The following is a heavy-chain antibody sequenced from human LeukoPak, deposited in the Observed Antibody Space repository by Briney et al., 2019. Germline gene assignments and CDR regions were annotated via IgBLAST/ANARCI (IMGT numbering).Heavy chain of an antibody. Sequence: GASVKVSCKASGYTFTSSGISWVRQAPGQGLEWMGWISVYNGDTNYAQKLQGRVTMTTDTSTSTAYMDLRSLRSDDTAVYFCARVEGPSIFGVVDYWGQGTLVTVSS. D-gene: IGHD3-3*01. CDR1: GYTFTSSG. CDR3: ARVEGPSIFGVVDY. V-gene: IGHV1-18*01. J-gene: IGHJ4*02. CDR2: ISVYNGDT.